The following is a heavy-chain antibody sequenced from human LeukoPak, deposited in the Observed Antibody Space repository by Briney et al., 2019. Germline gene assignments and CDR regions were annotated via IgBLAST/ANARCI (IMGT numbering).Heavy chain of an antibody. CDR2: INYSGSA. Sequence: TSETLSLACNVSGGAISNYYWSWIRQPPGKRLEWIGYINYSGSAFYNPSVKSRVTISVDTSKNQFSLKLNSVTAADTAVYYCARAYYGDFFDYWGQGTLVTVSS. V-gene: IGHV4-59*08. CDR1: GGAISNYY. D-gene: IGHD4-17*01. J-gene: IGHJ4*02. CDR3: ARAYYGDFFDY.